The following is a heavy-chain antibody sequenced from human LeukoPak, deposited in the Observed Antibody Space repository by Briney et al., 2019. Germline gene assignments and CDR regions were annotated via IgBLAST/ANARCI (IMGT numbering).Heavy chain of an antibody. V-gene: IGHV3-30*03. CDR3: ARDFSVLVAARYLDY. J-gene: IGHJ4*02. CDR1: GFTFSSYG. D-gene: IGHD2-15*01. CDR2: ISYDGSNK. Sequence: GGSLRLSCAASGFTFSSYGMHWVRQAPGKGLEWVAVISYDGSNKYYADSVKGRFTISRDNSKKTLYLQMNSLRAEDTAVYYCARDFSVLVAARYLDYWGQGTLVTVSS.